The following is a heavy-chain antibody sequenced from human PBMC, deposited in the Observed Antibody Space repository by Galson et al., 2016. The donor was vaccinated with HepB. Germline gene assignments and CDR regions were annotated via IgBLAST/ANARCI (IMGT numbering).Heavy chain of an antibody. CDR1: GFTLDNYA. CDR2: ISWNSGAI. J-gene: IGHJ6*04. CDR3: EEDIGRGTSYYFYGMDV. D-gene: IGHD3/OR15-3a*01. Sequence: SLRLSCAASGFTLDNYAMHWVRQAPGKGLEWVSGISWNSGAIGYADSVKGRFTVSRDNAKNSLYLQMNSLRAEDTALYYCEEDIGRGTSYYFYGMDVWGKGTTVTVSS. V-gene: IGHV3-9*01.